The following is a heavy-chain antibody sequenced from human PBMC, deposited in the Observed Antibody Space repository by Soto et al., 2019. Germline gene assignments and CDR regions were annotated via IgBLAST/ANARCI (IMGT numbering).Heavy chain of an antibody. D-gene: IGHD6-6*01. CDR3: ARGRRGLTTRPPTYFDP. V-gene: IGHV3-30-3*01. J-gene: IGHJ5*02. CDR1: GFRFSTYA. CDR2: LSYNGNDK. Sequence: QVQLLESGGGVVQPGRSLRLFCAASGFRFSTYAMHWVRQAPGKGLERVAFLSYNGNDKYYADSVKGRFTISRDNSDSTLNMQMNSLRPEDMAVYYCARGRRGLTTRPPTYFDPWGQGNLVNVSS.